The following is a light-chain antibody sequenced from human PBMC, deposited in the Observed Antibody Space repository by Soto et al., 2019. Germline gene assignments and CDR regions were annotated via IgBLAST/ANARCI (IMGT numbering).Light chain of an antibody. J-gene: IGKJ2*01. CDR3: LRDYNYPYT. Sequence: AIQMTQSPSSLSASVGDRVTISCRASQGIRSDLGWYQQKPGKAPKLLIYAASNLQSGVPSRFSGSGSGTDFTLTISSLQPEDVATYYCLRDYNYPYTFGQGTKLEIK. CDR1: QGIRSD. V-gene: IGKV1-6*02. CDR2: AAS.